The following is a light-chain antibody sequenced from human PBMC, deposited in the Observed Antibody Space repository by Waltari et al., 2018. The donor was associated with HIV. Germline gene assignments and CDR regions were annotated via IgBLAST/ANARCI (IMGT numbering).Light chain of an antibody. V-gene: IGKV4-1*01. J-gene: IGKJ2*01. Sequence: DIVMTQSPDSLAVPLGERATITCNSSQTVLYSSNKKNFLSWYQQKPGQPPKLLISWATTRDDGVPCRFSGSWSGTDFTLTVSSLQAEDVAFYYCQQYYSTPYTFGRGTKV. CDR3: QQYYSTPYT. CDR1: QTVLYSSNKKNF. CDR2: WAT.